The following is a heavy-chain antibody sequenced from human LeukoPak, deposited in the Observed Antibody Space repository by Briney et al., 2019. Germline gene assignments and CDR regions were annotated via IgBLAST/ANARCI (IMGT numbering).Heavy chain of an antibody. V-gene: IGHV4-34*01. Sequence: SETLSLTCAVYGGSFSDYYWSWIRQPPEMGLEWIGEINYSGSTNYNPSLKSRVSMSVDTSKNQFSLKLSSVTAADTAIYYYATIAAAGTVGWGQGTPVTVSS. J-gene: IGHJ4*02. CDR3: ATIAAAGTVG. CDR1: GGSFSDYY. CDR2: INYSGST. D-gene: IGHD6-13*01.